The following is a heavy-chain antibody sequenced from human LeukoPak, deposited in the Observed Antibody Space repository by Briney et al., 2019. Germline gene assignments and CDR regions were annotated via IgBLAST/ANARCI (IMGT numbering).Heavy chain of an antibody. CDR3: AELSRLPMVRGVVDAFEI. Sequence: SVKVSCKASGGTFSSYAISWVRQAPGQGLEWMGRIIPILGIANYAQKFQGRVTITADKSTSTAYMELSSLRSEDTAVYYCAELSRLPMVRGVVDAFEIWGQGTMVTVSS. CDR2: IIPILGIA. CDR1: GGTFSSYA. J-gene: IGHJ3*02. V-gene: IGHV1-69*04. D-gene: IGHD3-10*01.